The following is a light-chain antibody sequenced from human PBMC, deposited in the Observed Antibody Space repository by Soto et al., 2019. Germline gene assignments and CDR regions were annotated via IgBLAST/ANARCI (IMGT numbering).Light chain of an antibody. V-gene: IGKV1-5*01. CDR2: DAS. CDR1: QSISSW. Sequence: DIQMTQSPSTLSASVGDRVTITCRASQSISSWLAWYQQKPEKAPKLLIYDASSLESGVPSRFSGSGSGTEFTLTISSLQPDDFATYYCQQYNSYSPRTFGQGTKVEIK. J-gene: IGKJ1*01. CDR3: QQYNSYSPRT.